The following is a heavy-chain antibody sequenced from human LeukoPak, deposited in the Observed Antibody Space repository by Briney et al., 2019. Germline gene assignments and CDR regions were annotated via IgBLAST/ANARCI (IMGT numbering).Heavy chain of an antibody. D-gene: IGHD1-14*01. CDR3: ARATATALDY. CDR2: INPNGGGT. Sequence: ASVEVSCKASGYSFTGYDMHGMRQAPGQGLEWMGWINPNGGGTKYAQKFQGRVTMTRDTSISTAYMELSGLRPDDTAVYYCARATATALDYSGRGALVTVSS. J-gene: IGHJ4*02. V-gene: IGHV1-2*02. CDR1: GYSFTGYD.